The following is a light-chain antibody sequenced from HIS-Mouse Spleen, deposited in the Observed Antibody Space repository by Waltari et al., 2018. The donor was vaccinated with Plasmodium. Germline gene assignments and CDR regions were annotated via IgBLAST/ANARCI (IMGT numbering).Light chain of an antibody. CDR2: RES. Sequence: SYELTQPPSVSVSPGQTARITCSGDALPKKYAYWYQQKPGQAPVRVSDRESNRPSGIPERFSGSNSGNTATLTISRAQVGDEADYYCQVWDSSTVVFGGGTKLTVL. CDR3: QVWDSSTVV. J-gene: IGLJ2*01. V-gene: IGLV3-9*01. CDR1: ALPKKY.